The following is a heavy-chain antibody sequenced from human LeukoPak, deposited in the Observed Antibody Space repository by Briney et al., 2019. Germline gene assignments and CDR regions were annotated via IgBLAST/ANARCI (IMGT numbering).Heavy chain of an antibody. CDR2: IYTSGST. V-gene: IGHV4-61*02. CDR3: ARAGYSSSWPTYYFDY. CDR1: GGSISSGSYY. D-gene: IGHD6-13*01. Sequence: SETLSLTCTVSGGSISSGSYYWSWIRQPAGKGLEWIGRIYTSGSTNYNPSLKSRVTISVDTSKNQFSLKLSSVTAADTAVYYCARAGYSSSWPTYYFDYWGQGTLVTVSS. J-gene: IGHJ4*02.